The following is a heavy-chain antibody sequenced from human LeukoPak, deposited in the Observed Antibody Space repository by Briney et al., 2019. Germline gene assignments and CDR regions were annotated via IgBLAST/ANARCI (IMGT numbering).Heavy chain of an antibody. V-gene: IGHV4-38-2*02. CDR3: ARDRVEGWFDP. CDR2: IYHSGST. CDR1: GGSISSYY. J-gene: IGHJ5*02. Sequence: PSETLSLTCTVSGGSISSYYWSWIRQPPGKGLEWIGSIYHSGSTYYNPSLKSRVTISVDTSKNQFSLKLSSVTAADTAVYYCARDRVEGWFDPWGQGTLVTVSS.